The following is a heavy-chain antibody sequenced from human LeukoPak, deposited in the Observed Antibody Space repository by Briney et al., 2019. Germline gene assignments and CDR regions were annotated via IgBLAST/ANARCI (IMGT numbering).Heavy chain of an antibody. J-gene: IGHJ4*02. CDR3: TTVRVRSYDFWSGYPDY. CDR1: GFTFSNSG. V-gene: IGHV3-48*04. CDR2: ISSSGSTI. D-gene: IGHD3-3*01. Sequence: GGSLRLSCAASGFTFSNSGMHWVRQAPGKGLEWVSYISSSGSTIYYADSVKGRFTISRDNAKNSLYLQMNSLKTEDTAVYYCTTVRVRSYDFWSGYPDYWGQGTLVTVSS.